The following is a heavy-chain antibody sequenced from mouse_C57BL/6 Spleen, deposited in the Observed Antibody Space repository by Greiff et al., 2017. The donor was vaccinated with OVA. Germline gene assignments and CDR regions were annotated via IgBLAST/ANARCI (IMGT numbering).Heavy chain of an antibody. V-gene: IGHV1-82*01. CDR2: IYPGDGDT. CDR1: GYAFSSSW. Sequence: QVQLKESGPELVKPGASVKISCKASGYAFSSSWMNWVKQRPGKGLEWIGRIYPGDGDTNYNGKFKGKATLTADKSSSTAYMQLSSLTSEDSAVYFCARTLPDYFDGWGQGTTLTVSS. CDR3: ARTLPDYFDG. J-gene: IGHJ2*01.